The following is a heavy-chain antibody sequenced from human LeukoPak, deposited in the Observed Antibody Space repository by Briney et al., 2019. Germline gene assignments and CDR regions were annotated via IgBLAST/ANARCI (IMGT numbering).Heavy chain of an antibody. Sequence: GSLRLSCAASGFTFSSYAMSWVRQAPGKGLEWVSAISGSGGSTYYADSVKGRFTISRDNAKNSLYLQMNSLRAEDTAVYYCARDPAYSYGVTAFDIWGQGTMVTVSS. J-gene: IGHJ3*02. CDR1: GFTFSSYA. CDR3: ARDPAYSYGVTAFDI. D-gene: IGHD5-18*01. V-gene: IGHV3-23*01. CDR2: ISGSGGST.